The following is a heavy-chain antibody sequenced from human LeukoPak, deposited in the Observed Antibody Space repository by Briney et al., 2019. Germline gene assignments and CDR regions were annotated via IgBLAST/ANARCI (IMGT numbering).Heavy chain of an antibody. Sequence: GGSLRLSCAASGFTVSSNYMSWLRQAPGKGLEWVSVIYSGGSSYYADSVKGRFTISRDNSKNTLYLQMNSLRAEDTAVYYCARDSHYYYYMDVWGKGTTVTISS. CDR3: ARDSHYYYYMDV. J-gene: IGHJ6*03. CDR2: IYSGGSS. V-gene: IGHV3-66*01. CDR1: GFTVSSNY.